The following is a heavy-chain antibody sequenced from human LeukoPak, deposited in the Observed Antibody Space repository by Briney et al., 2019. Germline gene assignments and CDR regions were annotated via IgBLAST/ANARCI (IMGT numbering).Heavy chain of an antibody. CDR1: GFTFSSYA. Sequence: PGGSLRLSCAASGFTFSSYAMSWVRQAPGKGLEWVSAISGSGGSTYYADSVKGRFTISRDNAKNTLYLQINSLRAEDTAVYYCAKVSSPNTYYYDSSGYLDYWGQGTLVTVSS. D-gene: IGHD3-22*01. V-gene: IGHV3-23*01. CDR2: ISGSGGST. CDR3: AKVSSPNTYYYDSSGYLDY. J-gene: IGHJ4*02.